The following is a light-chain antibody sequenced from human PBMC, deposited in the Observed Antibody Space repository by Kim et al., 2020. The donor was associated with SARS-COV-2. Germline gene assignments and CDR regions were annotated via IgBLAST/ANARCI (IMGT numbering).Light chain of an antibody. Sequence: VAPGQTARITCSGDVLAKKYARWFQQKPGQAPVLVIYKDSERPSGIPERFSGSSSGTTVTLTISGAQVEDEADYYCYSAADNIGVFGGGTQLTVL. CDR1: VLAKKY. CDR2: KDS. CDR3: YSAADNIGV. V-gene: IGLV3-27*01. J-gene: IGLJ3*02.